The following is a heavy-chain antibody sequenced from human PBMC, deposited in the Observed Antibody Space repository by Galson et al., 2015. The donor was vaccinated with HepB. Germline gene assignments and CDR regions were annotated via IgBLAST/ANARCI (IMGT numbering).Heavy chain of an antibody. V-gene: IGHV3-9*01. CDR3: AKAISTLLWFGELLS. Sequence: SLRLSCAASGFTFDDYAMHWVRQAPGKGLEWVSGISWNSGSIGYADSVKGRFTISRDNAKNSLYLQMNSLRAEDTALYYCAKAISTLLWFGELLSWGQGTLVTVSS. CDR1: GFTFDDYA. D-gene: IGHD3-10*01. CDR2: ISWNSGSI. J-gene: IGHJ5*02.